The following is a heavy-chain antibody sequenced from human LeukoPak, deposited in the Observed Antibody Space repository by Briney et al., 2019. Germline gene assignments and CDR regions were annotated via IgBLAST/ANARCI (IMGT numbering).Heavy chain of an antibody. J-gene: IGHJ5*02. Sequence: PGGSLRLSCVASGFTFTTYAMSWVRQPPGKGLEWVSAISTSGSDTYYADSVRGRFTISRDNSKSTLYLQMKSLTAEDTAVYYCAQWLQRPIDLWGQGPLVAVSS. V-gene: IGHV3-23*01. D-gene: IGHD5-24*01. CDR3: AQWLQRPIDL. CDR2: ISTSGSDT. CDR1: GFTFTTYA.